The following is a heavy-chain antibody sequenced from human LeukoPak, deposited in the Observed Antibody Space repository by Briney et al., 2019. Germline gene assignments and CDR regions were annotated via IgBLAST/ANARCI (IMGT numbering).Heavy chain of an antibody. D-gene: IGHD6-19*01. J-gene: IGHJ4*02. CDR3: ARLAVAGTDY. V-gene: IGHV4-34*01. CDR1: GGPFSGYY. Sequence: SETLSLTCAVYGGPFSGYYWSWIRQPPGKGLEWIGEINHSGSTNYNPSLKSRVTISVDTSKNQFSLKLSSVTAADTAVYYCARLAVAGTDYWGQGTLVTVSS. CDR2: INHSGST.